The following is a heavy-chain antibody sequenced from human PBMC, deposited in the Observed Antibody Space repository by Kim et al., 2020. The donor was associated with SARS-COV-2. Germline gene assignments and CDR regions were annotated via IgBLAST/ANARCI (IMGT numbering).Heavy chain of an antibody. J-gene: IGHJ4*02. V-gene: IGHV1-69*01. D-gene: IGHD2-15*01. Sequence: GRVTITADESTSTAYMELSSLRSEDTAVYYCARALLGYCSGGSCYSDFDYWGQGTLVTVSS. CDR3: ARALLGYCSGGSCYSDFDY.